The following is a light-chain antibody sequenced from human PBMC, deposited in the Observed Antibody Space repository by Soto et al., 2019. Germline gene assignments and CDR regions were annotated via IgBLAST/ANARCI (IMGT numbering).Light chain of an antibody. Sequence: QSVLTQPPSASGAPGQRVTISCSGSRSNIGSNAVSWYQQFPGTAPKLLIFSNNQRPSGVPDRFSDSKSGTSASLAISGLQSEDEADYYCAVWDDNLNGPLFGGGTQLTVL. CDR2: SNN. J-gene: IGLJ2*01. CDR3: AVWDDNLNGPL. V-gene: IGLV1-44*01. CDR1: RSNIGSNA.